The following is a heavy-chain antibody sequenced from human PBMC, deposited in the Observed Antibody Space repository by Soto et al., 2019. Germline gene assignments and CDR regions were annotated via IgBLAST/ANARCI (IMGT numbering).Heavy chain of an antibody. Sequence: QITLKESGPTLVKPTQTLTLTCAFSGFSLSTSGVGVGWIRQPPGKALEWLALIYWDDDERYSPSLRSRLTITKDTSKNQVVLTITHMDPVDTATYFCARTTISPSTPLDYWGQGTLVTVSS. CDR2: IYWDDDE. J-gene: IGHJ4*02. CDR3: ARTTISPSTPLDY. V-gene: IGHV2-5*02. D-gene: IGHD2-21*01. CDR1: GFSLSTSGVG.